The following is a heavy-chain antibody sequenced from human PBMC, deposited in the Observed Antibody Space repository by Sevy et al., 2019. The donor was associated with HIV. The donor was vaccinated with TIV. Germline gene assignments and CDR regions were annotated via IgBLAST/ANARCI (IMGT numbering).Heavy chain of an antibody. J-gene: IGHJ3*01. V-gene: IGHV3-7*01. D-gene: IGHD3-16*01. CDR1: GFSFTWYW. Sequence: GGSLRLSCAASGFSFTWYWMSWVRQTPEKGLEWVANIKKVGSDKNYVDSVKGRFTISRDNAKNSLYLQMNSLRAEDMSLYYCATKGASRPNAAFDSWGQGTMVTVSS. CDR3: ATKGASRPNAAFDS. CDR2: IKKVGSDK.